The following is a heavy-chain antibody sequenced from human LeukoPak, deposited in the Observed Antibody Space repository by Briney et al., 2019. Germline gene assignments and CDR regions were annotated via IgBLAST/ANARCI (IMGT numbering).Heavy chain of an antibody. CDR1: GFTFSSYC. D-gene: IGHD2-15*01. CDR3: ASSAGYCSGGSCYYY. V-gene: IGHV3-21*01. J-gene: IGHJ4*02. CDR2: ISSSSSYI. Sequence: GGSLRLSCAASGFTFSSYCMNWVRQAPGKGLEWVSSISSSSSYIYYADSVKGRFTISRDNAKNSLYLQMNSLRAEDTAVYYCASSAGYCSGGSCYYYWGQGTLVTVSS.